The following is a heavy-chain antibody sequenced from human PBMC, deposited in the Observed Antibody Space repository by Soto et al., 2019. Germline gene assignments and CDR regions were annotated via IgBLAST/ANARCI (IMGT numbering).Heavy chain of an antibody. V-gene: IGHV4-59*01. CDR1: VGSIRSYY. J-gene: IGHJ5*02. Sequence: PSETLSLTCTVSVGSIRSYYWSLIRQPPGKGLECIWYIYYSGSTNYNPSLQSRVTISVYTSKNQFSLKLSSVTAADTAVYYCARDKAAAGWFEPGGQGTLVNVSS. CDR2: IYYSGST. CDR3: ARDKAAAGWFEP. D-gene: IGHD6-13*01.